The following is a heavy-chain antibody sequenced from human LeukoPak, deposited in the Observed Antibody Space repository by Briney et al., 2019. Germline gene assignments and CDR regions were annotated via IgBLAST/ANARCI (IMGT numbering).Heavy chain of an antibody. CDR1: GGSISSSSYY. V-gene: IGHV4-39*01. D-gene: IGHD1-26*01. CDR2: IYYSGST. J-gene: IGHJ1*01. CDR3: AGSYFVGYFQH. Sequence: PSETLSLTCTVSGGSISSSSYYWGWIRQPPGKELKWIGSIYYSGSTYYNPSLKSRVTISVDTSKNQFSLKLSSVTAADTAVYNCAGSYFVGYFQHWGQGTLVTVSS.